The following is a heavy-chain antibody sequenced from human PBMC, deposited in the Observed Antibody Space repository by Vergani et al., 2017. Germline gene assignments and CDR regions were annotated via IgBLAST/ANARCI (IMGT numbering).Heavy chain of an antibody. J-gene: IGHJ6*03. Sequence: QVQLHQSGPGLVKPSQTLSVTCAISGDSVSSNSAAWTWIRQSPSRGLEWLGRTYYRSKWFYDYALSVKSRITISPDTSKNQFSLQLNSVTPEDTAVYYCARDLLLRFLEWLSYYYYYYMDVWGKGTTVTVSS. CDR3: ARDLLLRFLEWLSYYYYYYMDV. V-gene: IGHV6-1*01. CDR2: TYYRSKWFY. D-gene: IGHD3-3*01. CDR1: GDSVSSNSAA.